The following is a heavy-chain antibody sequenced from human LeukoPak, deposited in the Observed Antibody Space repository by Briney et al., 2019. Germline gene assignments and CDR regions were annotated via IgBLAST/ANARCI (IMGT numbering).Heavy chain of an antibody. J-gene: IGHJ4*02. CDR3: AREETSTTAIDY. CDR2: INPNSGGT. D-gene: IGHD1-1*01. V-gene: IGHV1-2*02. CDR1: GYPFRNYD. Sequence: ASVKVSCKTSGYPFRNYDINWVRQAPGQGLEWMGWINPNSGGTRYGQKFQGRVTMTRDTSISTAYMELSRLRSDDTAVYYCAREETSTTAIDYWGQGTLVTVSS.